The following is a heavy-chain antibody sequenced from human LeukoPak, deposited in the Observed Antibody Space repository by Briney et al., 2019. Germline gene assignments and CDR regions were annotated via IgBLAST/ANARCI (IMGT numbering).Heavy chain of an antibody. CDR2: IDHSGST. CDR1: GYSISSGYY. D-gene: IGHD2-2*01. J-gene: IGHJ3*02. Sequence: TSETLSLTCTVSGYSISSGYYWGWIRQPPGKGLEWTGSIDHSGSTYYNPSLKSRITISIDTSKTQFSLKLSSVTAADTAVYYCARVLVLSSPFDIWGQGTMVTVSS. V-gene: IGHV4-38-2*02. CDR3: ARVLVLSSPFDI.